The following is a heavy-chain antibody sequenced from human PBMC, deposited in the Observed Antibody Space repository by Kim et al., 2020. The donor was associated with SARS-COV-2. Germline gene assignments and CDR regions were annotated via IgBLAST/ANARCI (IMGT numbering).Heavy chain of an antibody. CDR2: T. J-gene: IGHJ4*02. CDR3: TREQYSSTPDY. V-gene: IGHV3-49*02. D-gene: IGHD6-19*01. Sequence: TEYAASVKGRITISRDESKSIAYLQMNSLKPEDTAVYYCTREQYSSTPDYWGQGTLVAVSS.